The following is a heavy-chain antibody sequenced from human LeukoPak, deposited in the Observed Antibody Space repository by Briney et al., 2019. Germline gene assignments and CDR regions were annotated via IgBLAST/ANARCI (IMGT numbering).Heavy chain of an antibody. Sequence: SQTLSLTCTVSGGSISSGSYYWSWIRQPAGKGLEWIGRIYTSGSTNYNPSLKSRVTISVVTSKNQFSLKLSSVTAADTAVYYCARGYCSSTSCYTYYYYMDVWGKGTTVTVSS. CDR1: GGSISSGSYY. D-gene: IGHD2-2*02. CDR3: ARGYCSSTSCYTYYYYMDV. V-gene: IGHV4-61*02. J-gene: IGHJ6*03. CDR2: IYTSGST.